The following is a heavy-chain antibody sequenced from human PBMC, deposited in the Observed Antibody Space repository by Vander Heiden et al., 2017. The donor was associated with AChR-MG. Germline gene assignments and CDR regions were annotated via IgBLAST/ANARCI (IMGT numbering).Heavy chain of an antibody. D-gene: IGHD5-12*01. Sequence: EVQLVESGGGLVQPGGYLRRPCAPSAFSFSSYDMHWVRQATGKGLEWVSAIGTAGDTYYPGSVKGRFTISRENAKNSLYLQMNSLRAVDTAVYYCARARGDGYIFDYWGQGTLVTVSS. J-gene: IGHJ4*02. V-gene: IGHV3-13*01. CDR2: IGTAGDT. CDR3: ARARGDGYIFDY. CDR1: AFSFSSYD.